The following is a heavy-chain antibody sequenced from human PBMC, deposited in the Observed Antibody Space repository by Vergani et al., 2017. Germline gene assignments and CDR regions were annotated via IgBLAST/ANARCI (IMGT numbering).Heavy chain of an antibody. CDR1: GGSFSGYY. J-gene: IGHJ6*02. V-gene: IGHV4-34*01. Sequence: QVQLQQWGAGLLKPSETLSLTCAVYGGSFSGYYWSWIRQPPGKGLEWIGEINHSGSTNYNPSLKSRGTISVDTSKNQFSLKLSSVTAADTAVYYCARGIRYCSSTSCYYYYGMDVWGQGTTVTVSS. CDR3: ARGIRYCSSTSCYYYYGMDV. D-gene: IGHD2-2*01. CDR2: INHSGST.